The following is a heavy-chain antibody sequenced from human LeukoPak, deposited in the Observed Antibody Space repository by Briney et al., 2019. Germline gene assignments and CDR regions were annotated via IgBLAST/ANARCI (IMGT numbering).Heavy chain of an antibody. CDR2: IYHSGST. V-gene: IGHV4-38-2*02. D-gene: IGHD6-13*01. CDR1: GYSLSSGYY. Sequence: SETLSLTCTVSGYSLSSGYYWGWIRQPPGKGLEWIGSIYHSGSTYYNPSLKSRVTISVDTSKNQFSLKLSSVTAADTAVYYCARPYYPYSSSWCLNDYWGQGTLVTVSS. J-gene: IGHJ4*02. CDR3: ARPYYPYSSSWCLNDY.